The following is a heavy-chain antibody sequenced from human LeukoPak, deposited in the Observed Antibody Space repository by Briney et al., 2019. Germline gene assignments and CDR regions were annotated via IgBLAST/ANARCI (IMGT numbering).Heavy chain of an antibody. CDR3: AREERIVGATTHAFDI. CDR2: IYHSGST. Sequence: SGTLSLTCAVSGGSISSSNWWGWVRQPPGKGLEWIGEIYHSGSTNYNPSLKSRVTISVDKSKNQFSLKLSSVTAADTAVYYCAREERIVGATTHAFDIWGQGTMVTVSS. D-gene: IGHD1-26*01. CDR1: GGSISSSNW. V-gene: IGHV4-4*02. J-gene: IGHJ3*02.